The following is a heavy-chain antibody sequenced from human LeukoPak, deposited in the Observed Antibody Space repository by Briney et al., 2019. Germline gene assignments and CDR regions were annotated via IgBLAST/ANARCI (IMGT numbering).Heavy chain of an antibody. CDR2: IRYDGSNK. CDR3: TKTWGGSGSLIPIDY. Sequence: GGSLRLSCAASGFTFSNYGMHWVRQAPGKGLEWVAFIRYDGSNKYYADSVKGRFTISRDNSKNTLYLQMNSLRAEDTAVYYCTKTWGGSGSLIPIDYWGQGTLVTVSS. D-gene: IGHD3-10*01. J-gene: IGHJ4*02. V-gene: IGHV3-30*02. CDR1: GFTFSNYG.